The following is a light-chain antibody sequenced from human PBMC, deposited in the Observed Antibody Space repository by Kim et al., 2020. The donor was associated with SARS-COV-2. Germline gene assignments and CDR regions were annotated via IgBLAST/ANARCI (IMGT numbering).Light chain of an antibody. Sequence: VTFSCSGTRSNTESNPVNWDHQLPETAPPPLIYSNNQRPSGVPDRFSGSKSGTSASLAISGLRSVDEADYYCSAWDDSLNGHGVFGGGTQLTVL. CDR1: RSNTESNP. CDR2: SNN. V-gene: IGLV1-44*01. J-gene: IGLJ2*01. CDR3: SAWDDSLNGHGV.